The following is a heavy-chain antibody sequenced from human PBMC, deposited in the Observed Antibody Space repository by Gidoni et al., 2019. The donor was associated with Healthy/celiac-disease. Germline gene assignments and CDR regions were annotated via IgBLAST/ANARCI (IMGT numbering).Heavy chain of an antibody. CDR1: GFTFRNAG. J-gene: IGHJ3*02. CDR3: TTARAVGTPNDDFDI. V-gene: IGHV3-15*07. D-gene: IGHD6-13*01. Sequence: EVQLVESGGGLVEPGGSLRLSCAASGFTFRNAGMNWVRQAPGKGLEWVGRIKSKTDGGTTDYGAPVKGRFTISRDDSKTTLYLQMNSLKTEDTAVYYCTTARAVGTPNDDFDIWGQGTMVTVSS. CDR2: IKSKTDGGTT.